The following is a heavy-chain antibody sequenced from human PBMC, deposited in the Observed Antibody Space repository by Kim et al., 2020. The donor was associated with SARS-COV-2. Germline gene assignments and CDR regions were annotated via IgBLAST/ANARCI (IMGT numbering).Heavy chain of an antibody. CDR2: IYYSVSI. D-gene: IGHD2-15*01. CDR3: ARRPGSYYCGMDV. Sequence: SETLSLTCTMTGGSFSSNYWSWIRQPPGKGLEWIGYIYYSVSINYNPSLKSRVTISLDTSKNQFSLKLSSVTAADTAVYYCARRPGSYYCGMDVWGQGTT. J-gene: IGHJ6*02. V-gene: IGHV4-59*08. CDR1: GGSFSSNY.